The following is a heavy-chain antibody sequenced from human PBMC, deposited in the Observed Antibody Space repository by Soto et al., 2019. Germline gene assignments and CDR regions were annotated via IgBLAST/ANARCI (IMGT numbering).Heavy chain of an antibody. CDR3: AHSPYSSSSYYFDS. D-gene: IGHD6-6*01. J-gene: IGHJ4*02. CDR1: GFSLSTSRVG. Sequence: QITLKESGPTLVKPTQTLTLTCTFSGFSLSTSRVGVGWIRQPPGTALEWLAPIYWDDDKRDSPSLKNRLTITKDTSKNQVVLTMTNMHPVDTATSYCAHSPYSSSSYYFDSWGQGTLVTVSS. V-gene: IGHV2-5*02. CDR2: IYWDDDK.